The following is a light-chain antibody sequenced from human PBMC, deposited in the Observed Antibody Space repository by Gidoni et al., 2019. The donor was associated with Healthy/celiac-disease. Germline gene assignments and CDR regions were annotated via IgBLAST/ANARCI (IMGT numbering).Light chain of an antibody. Sequence: DIQLTQSPSSLSASVGDRVTSTCRASQSISSYLNWYQQKPGKDPKLLIYAASSLQSGGPSRFSGTGSGIDFTITISSLQPEDFATYYCQQSYSTPYTFXQXTQLXIK. CDR1: QSISSY. CDR3: QQSYSTPYT. V-gene: IGKV1-39*01. J-gene: IGKJ2*01. CDR2: AAS.